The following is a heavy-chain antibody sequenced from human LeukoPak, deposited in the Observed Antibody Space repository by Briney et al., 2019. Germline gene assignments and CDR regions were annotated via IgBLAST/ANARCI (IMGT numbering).Heavy chain of an antibody. D-gene: IGHD6-13*01. CDR2: IIPIFGTA. V-gene: IGHV1-69*06. CDR1: GGTFSSYA. Sequence: SVKVSCKASGGTFSSYAISWVRQAPGQGLEWMGGIIPIFGTANYAQKFQGRVTITADKSTSTAYMELSSLRSEDTAVYYCAREGAAGTLYNWFDPWGQGTLVTVSS. CDR3: AREGAAGTLYNWFDP. J-gene: IGHJ5*02.